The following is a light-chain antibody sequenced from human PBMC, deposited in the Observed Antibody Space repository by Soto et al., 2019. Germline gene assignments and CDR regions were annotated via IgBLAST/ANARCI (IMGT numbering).Light chain of an antibody. J-gene: IGLJ3*02. CDR1: SSNIGSNS. CDR3: ASWDDRVNGRV. CDR2: EDN. Sequence: QAVVTQPPSASGTPGQGVTISCSGSSSNIGSNSVYWYRHLPGTAPKLLIYEDNKRPAGVPDRISGSRSGTSASLAISGLRYEDEGDYYCASWDDRVNGRVFGGGTKVTVL. V-gene: IGLV1-47*01.